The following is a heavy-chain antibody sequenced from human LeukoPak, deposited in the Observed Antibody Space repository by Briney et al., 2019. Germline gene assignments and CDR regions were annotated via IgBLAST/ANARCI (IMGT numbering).Heavy chain of an antibody. J-gene: IGHJ4*02. Sequence: GESLQISCKGSGYSFTSYWISWVRQLPGKGLEWMGRIDPSDSYTNYSPSFQGHVTISADKSISTAYLQWSSLKASDTAMYYCARHDYGDRNGFDYWGQGTLVTVSS. CDR1: GYSFTSYW. CDR3: ARHDYGDRNGFDY. V-gene: IGHV5-10-1*01. D-gene: IGHD4-17*01. CDR2: IDPSDSYT.